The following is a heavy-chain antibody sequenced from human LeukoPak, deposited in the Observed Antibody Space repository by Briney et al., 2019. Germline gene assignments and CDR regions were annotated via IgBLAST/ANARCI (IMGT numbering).Heavy chain of an antibody. V-gene: IGHV3-23*01. D-gene: IGHD3-16*01. CDR3: AKDQRSLGGESDY. J-gene: IGHJ4*02. CDR1: GFTFSSSA. Sequence: GWSLRLSCAASGFTFSSSAMSGVLQAPGKWLERVSTICANGDCTHYADSVKGRFTISRDNSKNTLYVQMNSLRAEDTAIYFCAKDQRSLGGESDYWGQGTLVTVS. CDR2: ICANGDCT.